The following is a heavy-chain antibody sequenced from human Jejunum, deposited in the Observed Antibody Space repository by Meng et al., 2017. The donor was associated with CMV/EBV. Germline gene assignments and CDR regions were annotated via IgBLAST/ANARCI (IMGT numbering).Heavy chain of an antibody. V-gene: IGHV5-51*01. D-gene: IGHD2-2*02. CDR3: ARRDQVLYLQAFDI. Sequence: GYRFAIYWIGCVRQMPGKGLEWMGIIYPGDSDIRYNPSFQGQVTISADKSISTAYLQWSGLKASDTAMYYCARRDQVLYLQAFDIWGQGTMVTVSS. J-gene: IGHJ3*02. CDR1: GYRFAIYW. CDR2: IYPGDSDI.